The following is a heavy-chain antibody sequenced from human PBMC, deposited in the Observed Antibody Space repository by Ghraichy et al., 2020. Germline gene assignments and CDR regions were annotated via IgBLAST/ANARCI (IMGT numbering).Heavy chain of an antibody. J-gene: IGHJ4*02. D-gene: IGHD1-20*01. CDR1: GFSFSGYA. CDR3: AKANKGYNWNYFDN. V-gene: IGHV3-23*01. Sequence: LSLTCVASGFSFSGYAMTWVRQAPGMGLEWVSAISGSGATTHYADSVRGRLTISRDNSENTLYLQMNSLRAEDTAVYYCAKANKGYNWNYFDNWGQGTLVTVSS. CDR2: ISGSGATT.